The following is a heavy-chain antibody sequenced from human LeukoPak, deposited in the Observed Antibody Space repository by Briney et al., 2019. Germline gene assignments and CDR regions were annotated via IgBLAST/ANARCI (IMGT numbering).Heavy chain of an antibody. CDR1: GFSVSNYG. CDR2: IWYDGDEE. V-gene: IGHV3-33*01. D-gene: IGHD1-1*01. CDR3: ARESDTSATGGAFDY. Sequence: PGGSLRLSCAASGFSVSNYGVHWIRQAPGKGLEWVAVIWYDGDEEFYADSVKGRFTVFRDNSKNTLYLQMNSLRAEDAALYYCARESDTSATGGAFDYWGQGTLVTVSS. J-gene: IGHJ4*02.